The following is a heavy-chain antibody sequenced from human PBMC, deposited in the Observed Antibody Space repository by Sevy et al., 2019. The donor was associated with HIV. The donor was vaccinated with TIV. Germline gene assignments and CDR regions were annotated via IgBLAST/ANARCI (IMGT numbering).Heavy chain of an antibody. J-gene: IGHJ6*02. CDR1: GFTVSSNY. Sequence: GGSLRLSCAASGFTVSSNYMSWVRQAPGNGLEWVSVIYSGGDTNYADSVKGRFTISSDNSKNTVYLQMNILRAEDTAVYYCARVGRDFWGGSAYYYYGMDVLGQGTPVTVSS. CDR3: ARVGRDFWGGSAYYYYGMDV. V-gene: IGHV3-53*01. D-gene: IGHD3-3*01. CDR2: IYSGGDT.